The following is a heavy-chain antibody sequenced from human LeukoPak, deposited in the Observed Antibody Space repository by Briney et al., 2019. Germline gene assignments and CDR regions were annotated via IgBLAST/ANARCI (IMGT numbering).Heavy chain of an antibody. V-gene: IGHV4-34*01. Sequence: EXIGEINHSGSTXYNPSLKSRVTISVDTSKNQFSLKLSSVTAADTAVYYCARGLLRRDIVVVPAAIRRGYFDYWGQGTLVTVSS. CDR2: INHSGST. D-gene: IGHD2-2*02. CDR3: ARGLLRRDIVVVPAAIRRGYFDY. J-gene: IGHJ4*02.